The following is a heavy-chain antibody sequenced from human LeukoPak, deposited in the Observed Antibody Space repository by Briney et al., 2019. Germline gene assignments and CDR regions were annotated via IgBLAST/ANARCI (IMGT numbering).Heavy chain of an antibody. D-gene: IGHD2-15*01. CDR2: ISSSGTTI. CDR1: EFTLSEYY. J-gene: IGHJ4*02. CDR3: AREPHSEGYYFDY. Sequence: KSGGSLRLSCAASEFTLSEYYVSWIRQAPGKGLEWISYISSSGTTIYYADSLKGRFTVSRDNAQNLVYLQLNSLRVEDTAVYYCAREPHSEGYYFDYWGQGTLVTVSS. V-gene: IGHV3-11*01.